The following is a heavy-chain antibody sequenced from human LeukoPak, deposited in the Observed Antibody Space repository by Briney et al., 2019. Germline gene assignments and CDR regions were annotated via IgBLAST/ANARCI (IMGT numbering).Heavy chain of an antibody. CDR2: ISAYNGNT. J-gene: IGHJ6*02. Sequence: ASVKVSCKASGYTFTSYGISWVRHAPGQGLEWMGWISAYNGNTNYAQKLQGRVTMTTDTSTSTAYMELRSLRSDDTAVYYCARVPNIVVVPAGYYYGMDVWGQGTTVTVSS. D-gene: IGHD2-2*01. CDR3: ARVPNIVVVPAGYYYGMDV. V-gene: IGHV1-18*01. CDR1: GYTFTSYG.